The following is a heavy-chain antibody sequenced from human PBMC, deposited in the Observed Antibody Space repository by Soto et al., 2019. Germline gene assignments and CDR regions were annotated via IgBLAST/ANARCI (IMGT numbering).Heavy chain of an antibody. J-gene: IGHJ4*02. CDR1: GFTADDYA. D-gene: IGHD4-17*01. CDR2: ISSNSDTI. V-gene: IGHV3-9*02. CDR3: AKDMKWGGMTTIHYFDS. Sequence: EVQLVESGGGLVQPGRSLRLSCVASGFTADDYAMHWVRQAPGKGLEWVSGISSNSDTIDYADSVKGRFTISRDNAKNXXFRQMNSRIPEDTALYYCAKDMKWGGMTTIHYFDSWGQGTLVTVSS.